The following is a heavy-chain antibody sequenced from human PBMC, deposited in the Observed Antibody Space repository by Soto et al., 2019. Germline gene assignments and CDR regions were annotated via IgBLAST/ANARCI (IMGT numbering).Heavy chain of an antibody. Sequence: GGSLRLCCAASGFTFSSYAMSWVRQAPGKGLEWVSAISGSGGSTYYADSVKGRFTISRDDSKNTLYLQMNSLRAEDTAVYYCAKEGEHSSGWANFDYWGQGTLVTVSS. V-gene: IGHV3-23*01. CDR2: ISGSGGST. CDR1: GFTFSSYA. J-gene: IGHJ4*02. CDR3: AKEGEHSSGWANFDY. D-gene: IGHD6-19*01.